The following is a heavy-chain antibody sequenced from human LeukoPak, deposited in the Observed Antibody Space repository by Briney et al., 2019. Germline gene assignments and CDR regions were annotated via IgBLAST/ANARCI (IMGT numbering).Heavy chain of an antibody. V-gene: IGHV1-8*01. CDR1: GYTFTSYD. J-gene: IGHJ4*02. Sequence: ASVKVSCKASGYTFTSYDINWVRQATGQGLEWMGWMNPNSGNTGYAQKFQGRVTVTRDTSTSTVYMELRTLRSEDTAIYYCIREYEGGYFDYWGQGTLVTVSS. CDR2: MNPNSGNT. D-gene: IGHD2-8*01. CDR3: IREYEGGYFDY.